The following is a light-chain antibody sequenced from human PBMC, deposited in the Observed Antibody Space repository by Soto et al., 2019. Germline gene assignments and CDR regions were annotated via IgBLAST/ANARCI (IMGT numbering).Light chain of an antibody. Sequence: ETVLAQSPGTLSLSPGERATLSCRASRSVSSSYLAWYQQKPGQTPRLLIYGASSRATGIPDRFSGSGSGTDFTLTISRLEPEDFAVYYCQQYGSSRTWTFGQGTKVDIK. J-gene: IGKJ1*01. CDR1: RSVSSSY. CDR3: QQYGSSRTWT. CDR2: GAS. V-gene: IGKV3-20*01.